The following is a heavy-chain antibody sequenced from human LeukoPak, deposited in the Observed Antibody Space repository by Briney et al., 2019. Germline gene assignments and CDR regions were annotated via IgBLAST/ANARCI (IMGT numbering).Heavy chain of an antibody. V-gene: IGHV3-21*01. D-gene: IGHD2-15*01. CDR2: ISRSSTYI. CDR3: VRGGGHDY. J-gene: IGHJ4*02. Sequence: PGGSLRLSCAASGFTFSGYDMNWVRQAPGKGLEWVSSISRSSTYIYYADSVKGRFTISRDNAKNSLYLQMNSLRAEDTAVYHCVRGGGHDYWGQGTLVTVSS. CDR1: GFTFSGYD.